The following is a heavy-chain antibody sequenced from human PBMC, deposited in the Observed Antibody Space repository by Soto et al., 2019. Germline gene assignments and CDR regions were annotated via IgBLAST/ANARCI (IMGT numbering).Heavy chain of an antibody. CDR2: IYWDDDK. J-gene: IGHJ4*02. CDR3: AHSVVAGLGYYFDY. Sequence: QITLKESGPTLVKPTQTLTLTCTFSGFSLSSTRVAVGWIRQPPGKALEWLALIYWDDDKRYSPFLKSRLTSTTDTSEHQLALTMTPMDPVDTATYYCAHSVVAGLGYYFDYWGQGTLVTVSS. CDR1: GFSLSSTRVA. D-gene: IGHD6-19*01. V-gene: IGHV2-5*02.